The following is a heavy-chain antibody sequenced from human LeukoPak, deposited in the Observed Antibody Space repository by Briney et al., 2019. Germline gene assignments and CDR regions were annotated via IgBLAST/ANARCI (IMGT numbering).Heavy chain of an antibody. Sequence: MSGGSLRLSCTGSGLTFGAYALSWVRQAPGKGLEWVSSISSSSSYIYYADSVKGRFTISRDNAKNSLYLQMNSLRAEDTAVYYCARHLEYCSSTSCYYDYWGQGTLVTVSS. CDR1: GLTFGAYA. J-gene: IGHJ4*02. CDR2: ISSSSSYI. CDR3: ARHLEYCSSTSCYYDY. D-gene: IGHD2-2*01. V-gene: IGHV3-21*01.